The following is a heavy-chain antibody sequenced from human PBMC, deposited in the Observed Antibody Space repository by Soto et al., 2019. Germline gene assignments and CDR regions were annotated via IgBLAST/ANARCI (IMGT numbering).Heavy chain of an antibody. CDR2: IYYSGST. CDR3: ARITYSSSSAHFDY. J-gene: IGHJ4*02. D-gene: IGHD6-6*01. CDR1: GGSISSGGYY. Sequence: SETLSLTCAVSGGSISSGGYYWSWIRQPPGKGLEWIGYIYYSGSTNYNPSLKSRVTISVDTSKNQFSLKLSSVTAADTAVYYCARITYSSSSAHFDYWGQGTLVTVSS. V-gene: IGHV4-61*08.